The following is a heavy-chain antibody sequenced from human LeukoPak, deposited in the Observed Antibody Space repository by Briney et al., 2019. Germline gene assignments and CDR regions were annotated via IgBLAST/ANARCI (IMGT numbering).Heavy chain of an antibody. V-gene: IGHV5-51*01. D-gene: IGHD1-26*01. CDR2: IYPGDSDT. J-gene: IGHJ4*02. Sequence: GESLKISCKASGYSFDSYWIGWVRQLPGKGLEWMGIIYPGDSDTRYSPSFQGQVTISADKSISTAYLQWSSLKASDTAMYYCARLNSGSYSYTDYWGQGTLVTVSS. CDR1: GYSFDSYW. CDR3: ARLNSGSYSYTDY.